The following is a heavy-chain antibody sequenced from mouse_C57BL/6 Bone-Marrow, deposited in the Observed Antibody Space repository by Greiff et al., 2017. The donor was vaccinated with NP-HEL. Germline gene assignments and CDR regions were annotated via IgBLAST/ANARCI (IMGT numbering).Heavy chain of an antibody. CDR1: GFSLTSYG. Sequence: VKVEESGPGLVAPSQSLSITCTVSGFSLTSYGVSWVRQPPGKGLEWLGVIWGDGSTNYHSALISRLSISKDNSKSQVFLKLNSLQTDDTATYYCAMDGYQFFYYAMDYWGQGTSVTVSS. CDR2: IWGDGST. D-gene: IGHD2-3*01. J-gene: IGHJ4*01. V-gene: IGHV2-3*01. CDR3: AMDGYQFFYYAMDY.